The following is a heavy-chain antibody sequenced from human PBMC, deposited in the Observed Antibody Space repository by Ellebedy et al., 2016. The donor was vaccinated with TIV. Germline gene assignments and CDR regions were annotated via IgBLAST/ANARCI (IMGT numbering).Heavy chain of an antibody. CDR2: FNGDGSST. D-gene: IGHD5-12*01. J-gene: IGHJ4*02. V-gene: IGHV3-74*01. Sequence: GESMKISCAASGFTFSGYWMHWVRQVPGKGLVWVSRFNGDGSSTAYADSVKGRFTISRDNAKNTLYLQMNSLRAEDTAVYYCARDRGYDTFDYWGQGTLVTVSS. CDR1: GFTFSGYW. CDR3: ARDRGYDTFDY.